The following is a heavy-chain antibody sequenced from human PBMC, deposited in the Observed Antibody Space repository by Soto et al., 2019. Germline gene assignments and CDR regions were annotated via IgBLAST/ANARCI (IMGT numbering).Heavy chain of an antibody. D-gene: IGHD6-19*01. Sequence: EVQLVESGGGLVQPGGSLRLSCAASGFTFSSYWMHWVRQAPGKGLVWVSRINSDGSSTSYADSVEGRFTISRDNAKNTLYLPMNSLRAEDTAIYYCARVQLRSTGWYPWGQGTLVTVSS. J-gene: IGHJ5*02. CDR2: INSDGSST. CDR1: GFTFSSYW. CDR3: ARVQLRSTGWYP. V-gene: IGHV3-74*01.